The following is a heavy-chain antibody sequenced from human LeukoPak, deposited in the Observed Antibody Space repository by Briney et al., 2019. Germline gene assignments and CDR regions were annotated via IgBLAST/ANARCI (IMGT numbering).Heavy chain of an antibody. CDR2: MIPIFGTA. D-gene: IGHD3-3*01. CDR3: ARGYYDFWSGVYYYYYMDV. J-gene: IGHJ6*03. Sequence: ASVKVSCKASGGTFSSYAISWVRQAPGQGLEWMGGMIPIFGTANYAQKFQGRVTITTDESTSTAYMELSSLRSEDTAVYYCARGYYDFWSGVYYYYYMDVWGKGTTVTVSS. V-gene: IGHV1-69*05. CDR1: GGTFSSYA.